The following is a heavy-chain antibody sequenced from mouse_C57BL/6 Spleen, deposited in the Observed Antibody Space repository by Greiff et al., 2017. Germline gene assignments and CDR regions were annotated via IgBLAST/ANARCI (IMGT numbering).Heavy chain of an antibody. V-gene: IGHV1-26*01. CDR2: INPNNGGT. CDR1: GYTFTDYY. Sequence: EVQLQQSGPELVKPGASVKISCKASGYTFTDYYMNWVKQSHGKSLEWIGDINPNNGGTSYNQKFKGKATLTVDKSSSTAYMELRSLTSEDSAVXYCARLDYGSSYGGQGTTLTVSS. J-gene: IGHJ2*01. CDR3: ARLDYGSSY. D-gene: IGHD1-1*01.